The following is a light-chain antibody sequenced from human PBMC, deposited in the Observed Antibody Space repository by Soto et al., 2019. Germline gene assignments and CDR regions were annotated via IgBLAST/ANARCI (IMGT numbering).Light chain of an antibody. J-gene: IGKJ3*01. V-gene: IGKV3-20*01. CDR2: GAS. Sequence: EIVLTQSPGTLSLSPGEGATLSCRASQSVTSDYLAWYQQKPGQAPRLLIYGASSRATGIPDRFGGSGSGTDFTLTISRLEPEDLAVYYCQQYGGAPFTFGPGTKVDIK. CDR1: QSVTSDY. CDR3: QQYGGAPFT.